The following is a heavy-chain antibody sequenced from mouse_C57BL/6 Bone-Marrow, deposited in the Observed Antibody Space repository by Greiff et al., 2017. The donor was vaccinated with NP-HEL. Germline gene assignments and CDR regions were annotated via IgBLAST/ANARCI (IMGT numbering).Heavy chain of an antibody. CDR3: ARLYYCGSSYGAMDY. D-gene: IGHD1-1*01. Sequence: EVKVVESGGGLVKPGGSLKLSCAASGFTFSDYGMHWVRQAPEKGLEWVAYISRGSSTIYYADTVKGRFTISRDNAKNTRFLQMTSLRSEDTAMYYCARLYYCGSSYGAMDYWGQGTSVTVSS. CDR2: ISRGSSTI. V-gene: IGHV5-17*01. CDR1: GFTFSDYG. J-gene: IGHJ4*01.